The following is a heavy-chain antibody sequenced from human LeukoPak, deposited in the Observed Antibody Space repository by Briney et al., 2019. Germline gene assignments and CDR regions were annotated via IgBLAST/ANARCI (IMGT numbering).Heavy chain of an antibody. J-gene: IGHJ4*02. V-gene: IGHV1-8*01. CDR3: ARGPMYYDSSGYHYYFDY. CDR1: GYTFTSYD. Sequence: ASVKVSCKASGYTFTSYDINWVRQATGQGLEWRGWMNPNSGNTGYAQKFQGRVTMTRNTSISTAYMELSSLRSGDTAVYYCARGPMYYDSSGYHYYFDYWGQGTLVTVSS. D-gene: IGHD3-22*01. CDR2: MNPNSGNT.